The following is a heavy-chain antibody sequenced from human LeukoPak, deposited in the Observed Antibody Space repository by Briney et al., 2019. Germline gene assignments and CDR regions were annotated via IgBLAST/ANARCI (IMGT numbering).Heavy chain of an antibody. Sequence: SETLSLTCTVSGGSISSSSYYWGCIRQPPGKGLEWIGSIYYSGSTYYNPSLKSRVTISVDTSKNQFSLKLSSVTAADTAAYYCARDRDSVAGAVGFFGYWGQGTLVTVSS. D-gene: IGHD1-26*01. J-gene: IGHJ4*02. V-gene: IGHV4-39*07. CDR3: ARDRDSVAGAVGFFGY. CDR2: IYYSGST. CDR1: GGSISSSSYY.